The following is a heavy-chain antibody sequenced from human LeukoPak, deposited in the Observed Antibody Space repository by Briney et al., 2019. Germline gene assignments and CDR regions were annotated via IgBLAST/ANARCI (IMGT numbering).Heavy chain of an antibody. Sequence: GGSLRLSCAASGFTFSSYSMNWVRQAPGEGLEWVSSISSSSSYIYYADSVKGRFTISRDNAKNSLYLQMNSLRAEDTAVYYCARGGGSYGSRSFDYWGQGTLVTVSS. CDR3: ARGGGSYGSRSFDY. D-gene: IGHD1-26*01. CDR1: GFTFSSYS. V-gene: IGHV3-21*01. CDR2: ISSSSSYI. J-gene: IGHJ4*02.